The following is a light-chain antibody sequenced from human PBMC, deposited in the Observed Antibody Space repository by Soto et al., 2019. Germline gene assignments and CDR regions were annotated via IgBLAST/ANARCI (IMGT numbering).Light chain of an antibody. J-gene: IGKJ5*01. CDR2: AAS. Sequence: EIVLTHSPCTLALSAVERATLACSAIQSVSSSYLAWYQQKPGQAPRLLIYAASRRATGIPDRFSGSGSGTDFTLTISSLQSEDFAVYFCQQYNIWPPITFGQGTRLEIK. V-gene: IGKV3-20*01. CDR3: QQYNIWPPIT. CDR1: QSVSSSY.